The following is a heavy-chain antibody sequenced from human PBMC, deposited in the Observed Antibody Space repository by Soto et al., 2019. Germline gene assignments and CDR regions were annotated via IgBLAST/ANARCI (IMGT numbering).Heavy chain of an antibody. CDR1: GGSISSYY. CDR3: ARGPTAATPIDY. CDR2: IYYSGST. D-gene: IGHD4-17*01. V-gene: IGHV4-59*01. J-gene: IGHJ4*02. Sequence: KPSETLSLTCTVSGGSISSYYWSWIRQPPGKGLEWIGYIYYSGSTNYNPSLKSRVTISVDTSKNQFSLKLSSVTAAGTAVYYCARGPTAATPIDYWGQGTLVTVSS.